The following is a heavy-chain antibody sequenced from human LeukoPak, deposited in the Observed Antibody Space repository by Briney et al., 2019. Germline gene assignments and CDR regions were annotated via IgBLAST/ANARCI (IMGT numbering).Heavy chain of an antibody. CDR3: ARAGDYDFWSGYYTYWFDP. D-gene: IGHD3-3*01. CDR2: INPNSGGT. Sequence: ASVKVSCKASGYTFTSYYMHWVRQAPGQGLEWMGRINPNSGGTNYAQKFQGRVTMTRDTSISTAYMELSRLRSDDTAVYYCARAGDYDFWSGYYTYWFDPWGQGTLVTVSS. CDR1: GYTFTSYY. J-gene: IGHJ5*02. V-gene: IGHV1-2*06.